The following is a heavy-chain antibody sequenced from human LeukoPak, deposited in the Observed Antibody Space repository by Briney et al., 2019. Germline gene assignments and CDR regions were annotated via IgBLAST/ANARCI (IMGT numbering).Heavy chain of an antibody. CDR3: ARRAQGGSGWPYFDY. Sequence: PSETLSLTCTVSGGSISSSSYYWGWIRQPPGKGLEWMGSIYYSGSTYYNPSLKSRVTISVDTSKNQFSLKLSSVTAADTAVYYCARRAQGGSGWPYFDYWGQGTLVTVSS. V-gene: IGHV4-39*07. D-gene: IGHD6-19*01. J-gene: IGHJ4*02. CDR2: IYYSGST. CDR1: GGSISSSSYY.